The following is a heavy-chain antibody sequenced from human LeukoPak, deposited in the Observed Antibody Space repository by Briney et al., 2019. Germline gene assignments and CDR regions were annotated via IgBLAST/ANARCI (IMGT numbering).Heavy chain of an antibody. D-gene: IGHD6-19*01. CDR1: RYTFTGYG. Sequence: GASVNVSCKASRYTFTGYGIRWVRQDPGQGLEWMGGISAYNGNPKHAQKLQGRVTMTTDTSTSIAYMELRTLISDDTAVYYCARIAVAAYCFDYWGQGTLVTVSS. V-gene: IGHV1-18*04. CDR2: ISAYNGNP. J-gene: IGHJ4*02. CDR3: ARIAVAAYCFDY.